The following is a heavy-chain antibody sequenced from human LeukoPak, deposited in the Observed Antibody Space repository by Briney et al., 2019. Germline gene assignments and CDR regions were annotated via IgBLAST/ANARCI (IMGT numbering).Heavy chain of an antibody. CDR3: ARGLRVGNTGYYFDY. D-gene: IGHD1-26*01. CDR1: GGSISTFY. V-gene: IGHV4-59*01. Sequence: PSETLSLTCTVSGGSISTFYWSWIQQPPGKGLEWIGYIYYNGITNYNPSLKSRVTISVDTSKNQFSLKLTSVTAADTAVYYCARGLRVGNTGYYFDYWGQGTQVAVSS. J-gene: IGHJ4*02. CDR2: IYYNGIT.